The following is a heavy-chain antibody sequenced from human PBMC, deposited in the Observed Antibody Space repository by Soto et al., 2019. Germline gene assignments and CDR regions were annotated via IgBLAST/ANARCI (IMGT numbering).Heavy chain of an antibody. D-gene: IGHD3-10*01. V-gene: IGHV3-21*01. CDR2: ISPSITYI. J-gene: IGHJ4*01. CDR3: VRGGNFFGEVLSH. CDR1: GFTFSSYT. Sequence: PGGSLRLSCAASGFTFSSYTMNWVRQAPGKGLECVSSISPSITYIYYAPSVKGRFTISRDNTKNSLYLQMNSLRAEDTAIYYSVRGGNFFGEVLSHWGQGTLVTVSS.